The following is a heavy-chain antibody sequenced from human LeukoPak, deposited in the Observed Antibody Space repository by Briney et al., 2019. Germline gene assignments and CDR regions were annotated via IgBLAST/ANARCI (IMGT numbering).Heavy chain of an antibody. J-gene: IGHJ4*02. D-gene: IGHD2-2*01. V-gene: IGHV3-23*01. Sequence: GGSLRLSCAASGFTFSSYAMSWVRQAPGKALEWVSAISASGSSTYYADSVKGQFIISRDNSKNTLYLQMNSLRAEDTAVYYCATRNGVVPVEDYCSQGTLVTVSS. CDR3: ATRNGVVPVEDY. CDR1: GFTFSSYA. CDR2: ISASGSST.